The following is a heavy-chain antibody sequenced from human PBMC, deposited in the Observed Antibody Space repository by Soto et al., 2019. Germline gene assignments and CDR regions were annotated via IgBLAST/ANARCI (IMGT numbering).Heavy chain of an antibody. V-gene: IGHV5-51*01. CDR3: ARSGSGTYERSKYYFYGMDV. CDR1: GYGFTTYW. J-gene: IGHJ6*02. Sequence: GESLKISCKVSGYGFTTYWIAWVRQMPGKGLEWMGIIYPGDADTKYSPSFQGQVTISADKSINTAYLQWSNLKASDSATYYCARSGSGTYERSKYYFYGMDVWGQGATVTVSS. CDR2: IYPGDADT. D-gene: IGHD3-10*01.